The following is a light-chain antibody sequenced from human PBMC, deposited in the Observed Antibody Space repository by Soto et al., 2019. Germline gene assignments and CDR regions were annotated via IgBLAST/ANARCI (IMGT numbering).Light chain of an antibody. Sequence: DLQMTQSPSSLSASVGDRVTITCRASQTIIRYLNWYQQKPGRAPNLLIYAASSLHTGVPSRFSASGSWTEFTLTISSLQPEDSATYYCQQSYSTLFTFGPGTRVEIK. V-gene: IGKV1-39*01. CDR3: QQSYSTLFT. J-gene: IGKJ3*01. CDR1: QTIIRY. CDR2: AAS.